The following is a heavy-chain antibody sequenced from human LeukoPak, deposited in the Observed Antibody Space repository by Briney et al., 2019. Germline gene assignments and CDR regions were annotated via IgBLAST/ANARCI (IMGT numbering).Heavy chain of an antibody. CDR3: AKGRESRWYAWLDP. CDR1: GFTFSIFA. V-gene: IGHV3-23*01. Sequence: GGSLRLSCAGSGFTFSIFAMTWVRQAPGKGLEWVSVITGSGATHYADSVKGRFTVSRDNSKSTLYLQRDSLRAEDTAVYFCAKGRESRWYAWLDPWGQGTLVTVSS. CDR2: ITGSGAT. D-gene: IGHD6-19*01. J-gene: IGHJ5*02.